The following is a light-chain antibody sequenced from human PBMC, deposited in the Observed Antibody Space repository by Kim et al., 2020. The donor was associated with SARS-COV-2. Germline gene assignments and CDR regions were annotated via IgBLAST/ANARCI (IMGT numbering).Light chain of an antibody. CDR3: QQTYISPFT. V-gene: IGKV1-39*01. CDR2: AAS. CDR1: QNINSH. Sequence: DIQMTQSPSSLSASVGDRVTITCRTSQNINSHLNWYHQKPGRAPKLLIYAASTLQGWVPSRFSGSGSETDFTLTISSLQPEDIATYFCQQTYISPFTFGPGTKVDIK. J-gene: IGKJ3*01.